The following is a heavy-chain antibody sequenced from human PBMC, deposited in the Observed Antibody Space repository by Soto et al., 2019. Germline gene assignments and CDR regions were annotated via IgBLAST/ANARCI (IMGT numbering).Heavy chain of an antibody. CDR1: GFTFSSYG. CDR2: ISYDGSNK. V-gene: IGHV3-30*03. CDR3: AVPYCSSWYGGGRDV. J-gene: IGHJ6*02. Sequence: QVQLVESGGGVVQPGRSLRLSCAASGFTFSSYGMHWVRQAPGKGLEWVAVISYDGSNKYYADSVKGRFTISRDNSKNTLYLQMNSLKAEDTAVYYCAVPYCSSWYGGGRDVWGQGTTVTVSS. D-gene: IGHD6-13*01.